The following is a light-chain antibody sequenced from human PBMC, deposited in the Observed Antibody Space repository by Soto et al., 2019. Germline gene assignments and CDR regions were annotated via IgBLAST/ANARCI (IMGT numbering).Light chain of an antibody. CDR1: SSDVGSYNL. Sequence: QSALTQPASVSGSPGQSITISCTGTSSDVGSYNLVSWYQQHPGKAPKLMIYEGSKRPSGVSNRFSGSKSGNTASLTISGLQAEDEADYYCCSYAGSSIPHVVFGGGTKLTVL. CDR3: CSYAGSSIPHVV. CDR2: EGS. V-gene: IGLV2-23*01. J-gene: IGLJ2*01.